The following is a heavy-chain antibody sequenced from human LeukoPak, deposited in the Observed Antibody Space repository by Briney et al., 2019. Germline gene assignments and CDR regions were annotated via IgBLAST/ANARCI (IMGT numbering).Heavy chain of an antibody. CDR3: ASDQVSGVFDY. V-gene: IGHV3-11*05. CDR1: GFVFSDFY. CDR2: ISPDGSYT. Sequence: GGSLRLSGAGSGFVFSDFYINWIRHPPRKGLEWLAYISPDGSYTTYGDSVKGRFVISRDNAKNSVSLQMNSLRVEDTAVYFCASDQVSGVFDYWGQGARVTVS. D-gene: IGHD5/OR15-5a*01. J-gene: IGHJ4*02.